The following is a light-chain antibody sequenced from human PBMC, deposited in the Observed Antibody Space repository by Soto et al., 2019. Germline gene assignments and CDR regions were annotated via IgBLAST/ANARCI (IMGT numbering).Light chain of an antibody. V-gene: IGLV7-46*01. CDR3: LLSYSAARRGV. CDR2: DTS. J-gene: IGLJ1*01. CDR1: TGAVTSGHY. Sequence: QAVVTQEPSLTVAPGGTVTLTCGSSTGAVTSGHYPYWFQQKPGQAPRTLIYDTSNKHSWTPARFSGSLLGGKAALTLSGAQPEDEAEYYCLLSYSAARRGVFGTGTKVTV.